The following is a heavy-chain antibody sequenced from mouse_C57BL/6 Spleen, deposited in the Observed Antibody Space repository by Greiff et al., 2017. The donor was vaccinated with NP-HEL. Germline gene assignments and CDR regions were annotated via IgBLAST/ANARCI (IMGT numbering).Heavy chain of an antibody. Sequence: EVQLQQSVAELVRPGASVTLSCTASGFNIKNTYMHWVKQRPEQGLEWIGRIDPANGNTKYAPKFQGKATITADTSSNTAYLQLSSLTSEDTAIYFCASPYYYGSSYGALDYWGKGTSVTAAS. CDR1: GFNIKNTY. CDR3: ASPYYYGSSYGALDY. D-gene: IGHD1-1*01. CDR2: IDPANGNT. J-gene: IGHJ4*01. V-gene: IGHV14-3*01.